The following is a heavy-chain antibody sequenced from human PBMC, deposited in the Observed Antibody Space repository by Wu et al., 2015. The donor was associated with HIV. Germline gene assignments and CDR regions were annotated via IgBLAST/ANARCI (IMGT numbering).Heavy chain of an antibody. CDR2: INPNTGGT. CDR1: GYSFTGYY. V-gene: IGHV1-2*02. J-gene: IGHJ3*02. CDR3: ARDRSPLMEATLAFDM. Sequence: QVQMVQSGAEVREPGASVKVSCKASGYSFTGYYLHWVRQAPGQGLEWVAWINPNTGGTNTAQIFQGRVTLTRDASVNIAYMELKNLTSDDTAMYFCARDRSPLMEATLAFDMWGQGTVVTVFS. D-gene: IGHD2-8*01.